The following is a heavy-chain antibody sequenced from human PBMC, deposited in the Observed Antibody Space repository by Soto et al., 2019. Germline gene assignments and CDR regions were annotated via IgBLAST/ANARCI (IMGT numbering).Heavy chain of an antibody. CDR2: VYYSGST. D-gene: IGHD3-3*01. V-gene: IGHV4-59*12. CDR3: ARETQVLRFLEWLPQTMDV. Sequence: KTSETLSLTCSVSSGSISSYYWSWIRQPPGKGLEWIGYVYYSGSTNYNPSLKSRVTISVDTSKNQFSLKLSSVTAADTAVYYCARETQVLRFLEWLPQTMDVWGQGTTVTVSS. J-gene: IGHJ6*02. CDR1: SGSISSYY.